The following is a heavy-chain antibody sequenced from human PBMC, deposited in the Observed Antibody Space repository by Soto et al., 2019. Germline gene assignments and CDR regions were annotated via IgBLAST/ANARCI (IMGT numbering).Heavy chain of an antibody. CDR1: GGSISSSSYY. J-gene: IGHJ4*02. CDR3: ARGYYYDSSGYYSESFDY. D-gene: IGHD3-22*01. CDR2: IYYSGST. V-gene: IGHV4-39*02. Sequence: SETLSLTCTVSGGSISSSSYYWGWIRQPPGKGLEWIGSIYYSGSTYYNPSLKSRVTISVDTSKNHFSLKLSSVTAADTAVYYCARGYYYDSSGYYSESFDYWGQGTLVTVSS.